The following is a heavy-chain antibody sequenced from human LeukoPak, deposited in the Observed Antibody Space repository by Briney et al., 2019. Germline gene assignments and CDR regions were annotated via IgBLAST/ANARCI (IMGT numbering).Heavy chain of an antibody. CDR3: ARVRTVYSSGWRFDY. CDR1: GGSISSYY. V-gene: IGHV4-59*01. CDR2: IYYSGST. D-gene: IGHD6-19*01. J-gene: IGHJ4*02. Sequence: PSETLSLTCTVSGGSISSYYWSWIRQPPGKGLEWIGYIYYSGSTNYNPSLKSRVTISVDTSKNQFSLKLSSVTAADTAVYYCARVRTVYSSGWRFDYWGQGTLVTVSS.